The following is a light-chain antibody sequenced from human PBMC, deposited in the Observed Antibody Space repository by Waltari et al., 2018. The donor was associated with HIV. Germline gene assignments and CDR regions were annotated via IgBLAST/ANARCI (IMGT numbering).Light chain of an antibody. V-gene: IGKV2-28*01. CDR2: LGS. J-gene: IGKJ4*01. CDR3: MQALQTPPT. Sequence: DIVMTQPPLSLPVTPGEPASISCRSSQSLLHSNGYNYLDWYLQKPGQSPQLLIYLGSNRASGVPDRLSGSGSGTDFTLKISRVEAEDVGVYYCMQALQTPPTFGGGTKVEIK. CDR1: QSLLHSNGYNY.